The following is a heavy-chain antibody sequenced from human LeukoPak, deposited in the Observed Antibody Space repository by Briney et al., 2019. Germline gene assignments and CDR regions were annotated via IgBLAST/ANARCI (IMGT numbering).Heavy chain of an antibody. D-gene: IGHD3-3*01. CDR1: GGTFSSYA. CDR3: ARGTITIFGVATYYFDY. V-gene: IGHV1-69*06. CDR2: IIPIFGTA. J-gene: IGHJ4*02. Sequence: ASVKVSCKASGGTFSSYAISWVRQAPGQGLEWMGGIIPIFGTANYAQKFQGRVTITADKSTSTAYMELSSLRSEDTAVYYCARGTITIFGVATYYFDYWGQGTLVTVSS.